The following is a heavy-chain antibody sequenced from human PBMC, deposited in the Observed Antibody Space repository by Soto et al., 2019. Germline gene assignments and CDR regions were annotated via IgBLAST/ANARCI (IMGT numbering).Heavy chain of an antibody. CDR1: GGSISSYY. V-gene: IGHV4-59*01. CDR2: IYYSGST. Sequence: QVQLQESGPGLVKPSKTLSLTCTVSGGSISSYYWSWIRQPPGKGLEWIGYIYYSGSTNYNPSLKSRVTISVDTSKNQFSLKLSSVTAADTAVYYCARDPGRMFYYYGMDVWGQGTTVTVSS. CDR3: ARDPGRMFYYYGMDV. J-gene: IGHJ6*02. D-gene: IGHD3-10*01.